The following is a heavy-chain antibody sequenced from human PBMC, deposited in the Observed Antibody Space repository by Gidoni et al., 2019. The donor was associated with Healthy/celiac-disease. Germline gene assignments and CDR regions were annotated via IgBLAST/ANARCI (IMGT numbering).Heavy chain of an antibody. CDR2: IYPGDSDT. D-gene: IGHD6-19*01. Sequence: EVQLVQSGAEVKKPGESLKISCKGSGDSFTSYWIGWVRQMPGKGLEWMGVIYPGDSDTRYSPSFQGQVTISADKSISTAYLQWSSLKASDTAMYYCARSPSTYSSGWSFGTYYFDYWGQGTLVTVSS. CDR1: GDSFTSYW. CDR3: ARSPSTYSSGWSFGTYYFDY. V-gene: IGHV5-51*01. J-gene: IGHJ4*02.